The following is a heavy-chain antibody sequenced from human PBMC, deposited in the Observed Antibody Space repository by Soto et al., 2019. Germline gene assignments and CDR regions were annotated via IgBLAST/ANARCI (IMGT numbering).Heavy chain of an antibody. J-gene: IGHJ3*01. Sequence: SETLSLTCTVSGGSISTSSYYWGWIRQPPGKGLEWIGSIYYSGSASYNPSLRSRVTISVDTSRNHFSLRLSSVTAADTAVYHCARHTFCSPGDTCYAFDFWGQGTMVTVSS. CDR2: IYYSGSA. D-gene: IGHD3-3*01. CDR1: GGSISTSSYY. V-gene: IGHV4-39*01. CDR3: ARHTFCSPGDTCYAFDF.